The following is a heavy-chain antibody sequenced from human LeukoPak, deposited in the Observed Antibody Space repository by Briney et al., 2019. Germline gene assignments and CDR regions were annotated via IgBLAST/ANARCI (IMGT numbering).Heavy chain of an antibody. Sequence: PGGSLSLSCAPSGFTFRSYWMHWVRQAPGKGLVWVSRINSDGSSTSYADSVKGRFTISRDNAKNTLYLQMNSLRAEDTAVYHCAMVRGGSAFDILGQGTMVTVSS. V-gene: IGHV3-74*01. CDR2: INSDGSST. D-gene: IGHD3-10*01. CDR3: AMVRGGSAFDI. J-gene: IGHJ3*02. CDR1: GFTFRSYW.